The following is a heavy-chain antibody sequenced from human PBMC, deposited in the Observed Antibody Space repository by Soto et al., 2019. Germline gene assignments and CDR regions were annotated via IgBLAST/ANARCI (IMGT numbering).Heavy chain of an antibody. CDR1: GGSISSSSYY. V-gene: IGHV4-39*01. CDR3: ARIVVATLTI. CDR2: IYYSGSN. J-gene: IGHJ4*02. Sequence: QLQLQESGPGLVKPSETLSLTCTVSGGSISSSSYYWGWIRQPPGQGLEWIGSIYYSGSNYYNPSLKSRVTISVDTSKNQFSLKLSSVTAADTAVYYCARIVVATLTIWGQGTLVTVSS. D-gene: IGHD2-15*01.